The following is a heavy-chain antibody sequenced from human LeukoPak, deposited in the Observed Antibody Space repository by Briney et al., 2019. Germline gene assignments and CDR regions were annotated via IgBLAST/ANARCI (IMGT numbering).Heavy chain of an antibody. V-gene: IGHV4-59*01. D-gene: IGHD3-3*01. CDR3: ARNSITIFGVAHRHYFDY. CDR1: GGSISSYY. CDR2: IYYSGST. Sequence: SETLSLTCTVSGGSISSYYWSWIRQPPGKGLEWIGYIYYSGSTNYNPSLKSRVTISVDTSKNQFSLKLSSVTAADTAVYYCARNSITIFGVAHRHYFDYWGQGTLVTVSS. J-gene: IGHJ4*02.